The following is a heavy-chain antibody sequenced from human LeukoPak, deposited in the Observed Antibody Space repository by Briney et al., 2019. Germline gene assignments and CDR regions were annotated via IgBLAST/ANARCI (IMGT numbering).Heavy chain of an antibody. CDR3: AKGQVFQCDY. Sequence: PGGSLRLSCVGSGLTFTSYAMTWVRQAPGKGLEWVSVISGSGGTTDYADSVKGRFTISRDNSKNTLYLQMNSLRAEDTAVYYCAKGQVFQCDYWGQGTLVTVSS. CDR1: GLTFTSYA. CDR2: ISGSGGTT. V-gene: IGHV3-23*01. D-gene: IGHD2/OR15-2a*01. J-gene: IGHJ4*02.